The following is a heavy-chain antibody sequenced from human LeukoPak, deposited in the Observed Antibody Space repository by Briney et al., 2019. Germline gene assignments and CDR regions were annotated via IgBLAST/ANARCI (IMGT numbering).Heavy chain of an antibody. CDR2: IKQDGSEK. CDR3: GLPPYDFIDY. J-gene: IGHJ4*02. D-gene: IGHD3-3*01. V-gene: IGHV3-7*01. CDR1: GFTFSSYW. Sequence: GGSLRLSCAASGFTFSSYWMSWVRQAPGKGLEWVANIKQDGSEKYYVDSVKGRFTISRGNAKNSLYLQMNSLRAEDTAVYYCGLPPYDFIDYWGQGTLVTVSS.